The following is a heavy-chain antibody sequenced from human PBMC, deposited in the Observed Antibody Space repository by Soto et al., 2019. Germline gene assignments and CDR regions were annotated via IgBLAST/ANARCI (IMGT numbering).Heavy chain of an antibody. CDR2: IYYSVST. CDR3: ARDHEDIVVVQAADHGGAFDI. J-gene: IGHJ3*02. D-gene: IGHD2-2*01. Sequence: QVQLQESGPGLVKPSQTLSLTCPVSGGSISSGGYYWSWIRQHPGKGLEWIGYIYYSVSTYYNPSNKSRVTTAVAATKHPRPLTMSTVTAADTGVYDCARDHEDIVVVQAADHGGAFDIWGQGTMVTVAA. V-gene: IGHV4-31*03. CDR1: GGSISSGGYY.